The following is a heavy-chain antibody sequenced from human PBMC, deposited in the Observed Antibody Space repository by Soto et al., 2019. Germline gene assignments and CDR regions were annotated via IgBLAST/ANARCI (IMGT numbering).Heavy chain of an antibody. CDR1: GFTFGSYG. V-gene: IGHV3-23*01. J-gene: IGHJ4*02. Sequence: EVQLLESGGGLVQPGGSLRLSCAASGFTFGSYGMSWVRQAPGKGLEWVSAISGAGGSTYYADSVKGRFTIPRDNSKNTLFLQVNSLRAEDTAIYFCAKHRMSTAIVDYWGQGTLVIVSS. D-gene: IGHD5-18*01. CDR3: AKHRMSTAIVDY. CDR2: ISGAGGST.